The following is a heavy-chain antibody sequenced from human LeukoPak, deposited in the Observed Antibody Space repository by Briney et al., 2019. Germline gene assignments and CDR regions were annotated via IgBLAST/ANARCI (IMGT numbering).Heavy chain of an antibody. CDR3: ARDWKTNSFDY. J-gene: IGHJ4*02. CDR1: EFTFTTYG. D-gene: IGHD1-1*01. V-gene: IGHV3-33*01. CDR2: IYYDGSNI. Sequence: GGSLTLSCAASEFTFTTYGMHWVRQAPGKGLEWVAFIYYDGSNIYYADYVKGRFTISRDISKNTLYLQMDSLRAEDTAVYYCARDWKTNSFDYWGQGTLVTVSS.